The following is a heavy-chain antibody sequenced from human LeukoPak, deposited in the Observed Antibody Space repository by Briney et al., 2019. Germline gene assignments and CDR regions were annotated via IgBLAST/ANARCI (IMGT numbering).Heavy chain of an antibody. J-gene: IGHJ3*02. D-gene: IGHD3-22*01. CDR3: ARDETPGITIIVENAFDI. Sequence: AGGSLRLSCAASGFTFSDYYMSWIRQAPGKGLEWVSYISSSGRTIYYADSVQGRFTISRDNAKNSLYLQMNSLRAEDTAVYYCARDETPGITIIVENAFDIWGQGTMVTVSS. CDR1: GFTFSDYY. CDR2: ISSSGRTI. V-gene: IGHV3-11*01.